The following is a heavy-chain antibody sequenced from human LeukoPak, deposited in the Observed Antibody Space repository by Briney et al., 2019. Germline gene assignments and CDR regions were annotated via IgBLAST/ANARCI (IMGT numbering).Heavy chain of an antibody. D-gene: IGHD1-1*01. Sequence: PGGSLRLSCAASGFTFNRSWMNWVRQAPGKGPEWVANMDPSGSQKRYVDSVKGRFIISKGNPGASLYLDMYNLRAEDTAIYYCAIWTSVNYWDQGTLVTVSS. J-gene: IGHJ4*02. CDR2: MDPSGSQK. V-gene: IGHV3-7*01. CDR1: GFTFNRSW. CDR3: AIWTSVNY.